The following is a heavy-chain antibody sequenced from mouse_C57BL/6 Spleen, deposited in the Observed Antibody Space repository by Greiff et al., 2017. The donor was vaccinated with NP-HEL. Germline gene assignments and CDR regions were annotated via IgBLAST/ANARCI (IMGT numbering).Heavy chain of an antibody. J-gene: IGHJ2*01. V-gene: IGHV1-50*01. CDR1: GYTFTSYW. CDR3: ARLFYYGSDFDY. CDR2: IDPSDSYT. D-gene: IGHD1-1*01. Sequence: QVQLQQPGAELVKPGASVKLSCKASGYTFTSYWMQWVKQRPGQGLEWIGEIDPSDSYTNYNQKFKGKATLTVDTSSSTAYMQLSSLTSEDSAVYYCARLFYYGSDFDYWGQGTTLTVSS.